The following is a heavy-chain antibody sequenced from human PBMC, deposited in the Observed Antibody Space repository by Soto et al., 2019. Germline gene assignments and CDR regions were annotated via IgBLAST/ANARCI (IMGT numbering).Heavy chain of an antibody. CDR1: GGSIISASYS. D-gene: IGHD6-6*01. J-gene: IGHJ5*02. CDR2: IYSSGST. CDR3: AREDAARIERWFDA. V-gene: IGHV4-31*11. Sequence: SETLSLTYAVSGGSIISASYSWNWILQSPGRGLEWIGHIYSSGSTYYNPSLKSRVSISVDTSNNQFSLKLTSVTAADTAVYFCAREDAARIERWFDAWGQGILVTVSS.